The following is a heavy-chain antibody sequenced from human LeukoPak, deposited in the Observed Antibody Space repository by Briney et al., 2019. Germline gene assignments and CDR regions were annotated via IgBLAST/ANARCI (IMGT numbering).Heavy chain of an antibody. CDR2: GYYTGYT. V-gene: IGHV4-59*08. Sequence: SETLSLTCSVSGGSISTYYWSWIRQPPGKGLEWIGYGYYTGYTDYNPSLKSRVTISVDTSKNQISLKLSSVTAADTAVYYCARHRSTVAFDIWGRGTMVTVSS. CDR3: ARHRSTVAFDI. D-gene: IGHD2-2*01. J-gene: IGHJ3*02. CDR1: GGSISTYY.